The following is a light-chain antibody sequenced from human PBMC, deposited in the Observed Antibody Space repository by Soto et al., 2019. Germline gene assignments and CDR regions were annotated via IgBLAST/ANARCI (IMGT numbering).Light chain of an antibody. CDR1: SSDVGGYNF. J-gene: IGLJ1*01. V-gene: IGLV2-14*03. CDR2: EVT. CDR3: SSYTTSSTVV. Sequence: QSVLTQPASVFGSPGQSINISCTGTSSDVGGYNFVSWYQQLPGKAPKLMIYEVTSRPSGVSNRFSGSKSGNTASLTISGLQPEDEAEYYCSSYTTSSTVVFGTGTKVTVL.